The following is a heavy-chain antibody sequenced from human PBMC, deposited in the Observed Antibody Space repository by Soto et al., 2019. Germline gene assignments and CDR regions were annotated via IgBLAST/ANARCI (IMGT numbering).Heavy chain of an antibody. CDR2: ISGSGGST. CDR3: AKTITMVDAFDI. CDR1: GFTFSSYA. V-gene: IGHV3-23*01. J-gene: IGHJ3*02. Sequence: EVQLLESGGGLVQPGGSLRLSCAASGFTFSSYAMSWVRQAPGKGLEWVSAISGSGGSTYYADSVKGRFTISRDNSKNKLYLQMNSLRAEDTAVYYCAKTITMVDAFDIWGQGTMVTVSS. D-gene: IGHD3-10*01.